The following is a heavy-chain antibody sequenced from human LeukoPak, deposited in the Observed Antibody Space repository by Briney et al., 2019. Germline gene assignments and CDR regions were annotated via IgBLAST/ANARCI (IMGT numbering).Heavy chain of an antibody. CDR2: IYYSGST. CDR1: GGSISSGGYY. V-gene: IGHV4-31*03. CDR3: ARVGTVDPLYDADAFDI. D-gene: IGHD3-3*01. Sequence: SQALSLTCTVSGGSISSGGYYWSWIRQHPGKGLEWIGHIYYSGSTYYNPSLKSRVTISVDTSKNQFSLKLSSVTAADTAVYYCARVGTVDPLYDADAFDIWGQGTMVTVSS. J-gene: IGHJ3*02.